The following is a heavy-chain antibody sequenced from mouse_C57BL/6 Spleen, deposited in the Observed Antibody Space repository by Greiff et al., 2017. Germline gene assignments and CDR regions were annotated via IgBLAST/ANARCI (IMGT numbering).Heavy chain of an antibody. Sequence: QVQLKQSGAELVRPGTSVKVSCKASGYAFTNSLIEWVKQRPGQGLEWIGVINPGSGGTNYNEKFKGKATLTADKSSSTAYMQLSSLTSEDSAVYFCARSNYGSSTGFAYWGQGTLVTVSA. CDR3: ARSNYGSSTGFAY. CDR1: GYAFTNSL. CDR2: INPGSGGT. D-gene: IGHD1-1*01. V-gene: IGHV1-54*01. J-gene: IGHJ3*01.